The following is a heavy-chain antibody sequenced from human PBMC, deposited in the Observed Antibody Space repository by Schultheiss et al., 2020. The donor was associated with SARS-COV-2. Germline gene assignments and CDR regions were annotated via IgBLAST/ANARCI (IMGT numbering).Heavy chain of an antibody. CDR3: ARDLRGSSSMDV. V-gene: IGHV4-59*01. D-gene: IGHD6-6*01. CDR1: GGSISGYY. Sequence: SQTLSLTCTVSGGSISGYYWNWIRQPPGKGLEWIAYIYYSGSTNYNPSLKSRVTISVDTSNNQFSLKLRSVTAADTAVYYCARDLRGSSSMDVWGQGTTVTVSS. CDR2: IYYSGST. J-gene: IGHJ6*02.